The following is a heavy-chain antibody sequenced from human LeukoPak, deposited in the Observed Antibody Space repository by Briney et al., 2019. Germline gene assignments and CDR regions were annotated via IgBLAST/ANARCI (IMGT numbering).Heavy chain of an antibody. CDR3: ARVGCSGTSCYTLYYYGMDV. D-gene: IGHD2-2*02. CDR2: MNPNSGNT. J-gene: IGHJ6*02. CDR1: GYTFTSYD. Sequence: GASVKVSCKASGYTFTSYDINWVRPATGQGLEWMGWMNPNSGNTGYAQKFQGRVTMTRNTSISTAYMELSSLRSEDTAVYYCARVGCSGTSCYTLYYYGMDVWGQGTTVTVSS. V-gene: IGHV1-8*01.